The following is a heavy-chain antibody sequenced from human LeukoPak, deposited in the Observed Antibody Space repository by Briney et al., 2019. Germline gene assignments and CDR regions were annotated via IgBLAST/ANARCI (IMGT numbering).Heavy chain of an antibody. J-gene: IGHJ4*02. V-gene: IGHV1-2*02. CDR3: ARAYIGDYYDSSGYTFDY. CDR1: GYTFTGYY. Sequence: ASVKVSCKAFGYTFTGYYMHWVRQAPGQGLEWMGWINPNSGGTNYAQKFQGRVTMTRDTSISTAYMELSRLRSDDTAVYYCARAYIGDYYDSSGYTFDYWGQGTLVTVSS. CDR2: INPNSGGT. D-gene: IGHD3-22*01.